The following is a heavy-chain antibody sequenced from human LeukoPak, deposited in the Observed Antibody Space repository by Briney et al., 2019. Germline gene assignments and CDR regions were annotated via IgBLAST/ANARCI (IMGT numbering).Heavy chain of an antibody. CDR3: ARGVAAEI. Sequence: GGSLRLSCAASGFTFSNSVMHWVRQAPGKGLEWVAVIWYDGSNKYYADSVKGRFTISRDNSKNTLYLQMNSLRAEDTAVYYCARGVAAEIWGQGTLVTVSS. J-gene: IGHJ4*02. CDR1: GFTFSNSV. V-gene: IGHV3-33*01. CDR2: IWYDGSNK. D-gene: IGHD6-13*01.